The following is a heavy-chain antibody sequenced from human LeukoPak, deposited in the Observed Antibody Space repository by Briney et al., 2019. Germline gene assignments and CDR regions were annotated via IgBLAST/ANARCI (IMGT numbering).Heavy chain of an antibody. CDR2: IGPSSDNI. CDR1: GFTFSDYF. J-gene: IGHJ6*02. V-gene: IGHV3-11*04. CDR3: ARDQWLAYYYHGMDV. D-gene: IGHD6-19*01. Sequence: GGSLRLSCAASGFTFSDYFMSWIRQAPEKGLEWVSYIGPSSDNINYADSVKGRFTVSRDNAKNSLYLQMNSLRAEDTAIYYCARDQWLAYYYHGMDVWGQGTTVTVSS.